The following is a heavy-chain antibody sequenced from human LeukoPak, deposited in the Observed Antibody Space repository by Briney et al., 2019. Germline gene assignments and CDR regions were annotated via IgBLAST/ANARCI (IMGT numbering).Heavy chain of an antibody. D-gene: IGHD2/OR15-2a*01. CDR3: AKDAYGGATFFYYMDV. Sequence: AGRSLRLSCAGSGFTFDDYAMHWVRQTPGKGLEWVSGISWNSGNIAYADFVGGRFTISRDNAKNSLSLQMNSLSDEDTAVYYCAKDAYGGATFFYYMDVWGEGTTVTVSS. CDR2: ISWNSGNI. CDR1: GFTFDDYA. V-gene: IGHV3-9*01. J-gene: IGHJ6*03.